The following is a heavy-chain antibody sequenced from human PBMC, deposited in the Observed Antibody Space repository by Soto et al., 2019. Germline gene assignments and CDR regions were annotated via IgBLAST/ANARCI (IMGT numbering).Heavy chain of an antibody. CDR1: GFVSNDYD. Sequence: QVQLAESGGGLVQPGRSLRLSCATSGFVSNDYDIHWVRQAPGKGLAWLASISYDGRNKYYADSVNGRFTISRDNSNNTLSLQINSLGAEDTAVYYCSRGIKGGLDAWGPGTLVTVSS. V-gene: IGHV3-30*03. CDR3: SRGIKGGLDA. D-gene: IGHD2-21*01. J-gene: IGHJ5*02. CDR2: ISYDGRNK.